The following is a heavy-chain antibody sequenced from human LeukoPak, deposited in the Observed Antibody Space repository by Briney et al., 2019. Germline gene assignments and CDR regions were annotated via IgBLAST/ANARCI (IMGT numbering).Heavy chain of an antibody. J-gene: IGHJ5*02. Sequence: PSETLSLTCTVSGGSITSSYYYWGWIRQPPGTGLEWIGSIFYSGSTYYNPSLKSRVTISVDTSKNQFSLKLSSVTAADTAVYYCARESDRYCISTGCPNWYDLWGQGTLVTVSS. CDR1: GGSITSSYYY. CDR2: IFYSGST. CDR3: ARESDRYCISTGCPNWYDL. V-gene: IGHV4-39*07. D-gene: IGHD2-2*01.